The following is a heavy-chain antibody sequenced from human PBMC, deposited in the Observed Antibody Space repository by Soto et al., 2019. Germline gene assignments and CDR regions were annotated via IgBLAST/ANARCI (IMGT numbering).Heavy chain of an antibody. CDR1: GGSFGNSA. V-gene: IGHV1-69*01. Sequence: QVLLVQPGAEVKKPGSSVKISCKASGGSFGNSAINWVRQTPGQGLEWLGGFIPVYRTLNYAQKFQGRVTITADESTGTAYMTLNSLACNDPAVYYCATGVIWIGYFTVDSWGQGTRVTVSS. J-gene: IGHJ4*02. CDR2: FIPVYRTL. CDR3: ATGVIWIGYFTVDS. D-gene: IGHD3-3*01.